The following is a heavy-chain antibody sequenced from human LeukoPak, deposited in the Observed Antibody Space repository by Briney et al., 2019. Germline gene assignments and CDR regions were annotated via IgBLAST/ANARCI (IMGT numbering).Heavy chain of an antibody. CDR2: IIPIFGTA. CDR3: ARDLESTTGTTTFDY. J-gene: IGHJ4*02. D-gene: IGHD1-1*01. V-gene: IGHV1-46*01. Sequence: GASVKVSCKASGYAFTGYYMHWVRQAPGQGLEWMGGIIPIFGTANYAQKFQGRVTMTRDTSTSTVYMELSSLRSEDTAVYYCARDLESTTGTTTFDYWGQGTLVTVSS. CDR1: GYAFTGYY.